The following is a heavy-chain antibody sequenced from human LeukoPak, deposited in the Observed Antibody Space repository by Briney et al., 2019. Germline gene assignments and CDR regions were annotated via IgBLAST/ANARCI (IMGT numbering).Heavy chain of an antibody. CDR2: ISSSASTR. CDR1: GFTFSDYY. Sequence: GGSLRLSCAASGFTFSDYYMSWIRQAPGKGLEWISYISSSASTRNYADSVKGRFTISRDNAKNSLHLQIKSLRAEDTAVYYCARGGSDSRGYFVYYFDYWGQGNLVTVSS. V-gene: IGHV3-11*04. D-gene: IGHD3-22*01. CDR3: ARGGSDSRGYFVYYFDY. J-gene: IGHJ4*02.